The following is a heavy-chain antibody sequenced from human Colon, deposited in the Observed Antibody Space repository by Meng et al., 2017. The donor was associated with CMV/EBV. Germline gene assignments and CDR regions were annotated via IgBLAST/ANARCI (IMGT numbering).Heavy chain of an antibody. J-gene: IGHJ6*02. CDR3: ARVGFRFADYYDSSGLKEGMDV. V-gene: IGHV4-38-2*02. Sequence: GSLRLSCTVSGYSISSGYYWGWIRQPPGKGLEWIGSIYHSGSTYYNPSLKSRVTISVDTSKNQFSLKLSSVTAADTAVYYCARVGFRFADYYDSSGLKEGMDVWGQGTTVTVSS. D-gene: IGHD3-22*01. CDR2: IYHSGST. CDR1: GYSISSGYY.